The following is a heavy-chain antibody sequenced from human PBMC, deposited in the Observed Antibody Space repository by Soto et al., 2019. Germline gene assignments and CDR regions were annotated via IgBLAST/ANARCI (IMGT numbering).Heavy chain of an antibody. Sequence: GASLKISCKGSGYGFTSYWIGWVRQMPGKGLEWMGIIYPGDSHTRYSPSFQGQVTISVDTSMSSAYLQWSSLKASDTAKYYCARQGYHDLWSGYPAPDYGMDVWGQGTTVTVSS. CDR1: GYGFTSYW. CDR3: ARQGYHDLWSGYPAPDYGMDV. D-gene: IGHD3-3*01. J-gene: IGHJ6*02. V-gene: IGHV5-51*01. CDR2: IYPGDSHT.